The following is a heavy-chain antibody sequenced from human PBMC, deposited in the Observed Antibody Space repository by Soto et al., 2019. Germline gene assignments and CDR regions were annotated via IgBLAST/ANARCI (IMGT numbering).Heavy chain of an antibody. Sequence: GALRLSCAASGFTFSDYYMSWIRQAPGKGLEWVSYISSSGSTIYYADSVKGRFTISRDNAKNSLYLQMNSLRAEDTAVYYCAREAIVVVPAQPWYDPWGQGTLVTVSS. J-gene: IGHJ5*02. D-gene: IGHD2-2*01. CDR2: ISSSGSTI. CDR3: AREAIVVVPAQPWYDP. CDR1: GFTFSDYY. V-gene: IGHV3-11*01.